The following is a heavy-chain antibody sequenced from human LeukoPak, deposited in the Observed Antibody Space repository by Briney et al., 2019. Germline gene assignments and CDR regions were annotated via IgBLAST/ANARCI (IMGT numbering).Heavy chain of an antibody. CDR1: GYTFTGYY. D-gene: IGHD2-2*01. CDR3: ARVVVVPAATDNWFDP. CDR2: INPNSGGT. J-gene: IGHJ5*02. V-gene: IGHV1-2*02. Sequence: ASVKVSCKASGYTFTGYYMHWVRQAPGQGLEWMGWINPNSGGTNYAQKFQGRVTMTRDTSISTAYMELSGLRSDDTAVYYCARVVVVPAATDNWFDPWGQGSLVTVS.